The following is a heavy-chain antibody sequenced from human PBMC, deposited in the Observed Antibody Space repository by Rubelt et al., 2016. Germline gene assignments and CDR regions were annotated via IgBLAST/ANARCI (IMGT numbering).Heavy chain of an antibody. V-gene: IGHV3-48*02. CDR1: GFTFSNYA. D-gene: IGHD6-6*01. CDR3: ARDAYTSSSYYYYYGMDV. CDR2: ISRNRRTI. Sequence: EVQLVESGGGLVQPGGSLRLSCAASGFTFSNYAMSWVRQAPGKGLEWISYISRNRRTIYYADSVKGRFTVSRDDAKHSGYLQMNGLSDEDTAVYYCARDAYTSSSYYYYYGMDVWGQGTTVTVSS. J-gene: IGHJ6*01.